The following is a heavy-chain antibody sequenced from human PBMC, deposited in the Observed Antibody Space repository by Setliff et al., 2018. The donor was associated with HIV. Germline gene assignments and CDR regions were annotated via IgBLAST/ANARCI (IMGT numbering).Heavy chain of an antibody. CDR1: GFIFSSYE. V-gene: IGHV3-48*03. J-gene: IGHJ4*02. CDR3: ARPNYYDSSGSFDY. CDR2: ISGSGSAM. D-gene: IGHD3-22*01. Sequence: GGSLRLSCAASGFIFSSYEMNWVRQAPGKGLEWVSYISGSGSAMYYADSVEGRFTISRDNAKNSLYLQMNSLRAEDTAVYYCARPNYYDSSGSFDYWGQGTLVTVSS.